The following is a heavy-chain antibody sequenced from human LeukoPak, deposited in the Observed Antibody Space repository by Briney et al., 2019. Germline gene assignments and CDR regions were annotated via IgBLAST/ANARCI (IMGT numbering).Heavy chain of an antibody. CDR3: ARDGHRRYHYDSSGREDAFDI. J-gene: IGHJ3*02. D-gene: IGHD3-22*01. CDR2: ISAYNGHT. Sequence: ASVKVSCKASGCTFTNYGISWVRQAPGQGLEWMGWISAYNGHTKYAQKVQGRVTMTRDTFTSTAYMELRSLRSDDTAVYYCARDGHRRYHYDSSGREDAFDIWGQGTMVTVSS. V-gene: IGHV1-18*01. CDR1: GCTFTNYG.